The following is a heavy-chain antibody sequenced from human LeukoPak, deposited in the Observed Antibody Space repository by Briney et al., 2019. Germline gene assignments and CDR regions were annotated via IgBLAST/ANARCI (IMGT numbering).Heavy chain of an antibody. CDR3: TRGGGETSSGQLFDY. CDR1: GFTFSNYA. J-gene: IGHJ4*02. Sequence: AGGSLRLSCAASGFTFSNYAMHWVRQAPGKGLEWGTIISYDGTNKYEDSVKGRFTISRDNSKNTLYLQMNSLKTEDTAVYYCTRGGGETSSGQLFDYWGQGTLVTVSS. CDR2: ISYDGTNK. D-gene: IGHD3-22*01. V-gene: IGHV3-30*04.